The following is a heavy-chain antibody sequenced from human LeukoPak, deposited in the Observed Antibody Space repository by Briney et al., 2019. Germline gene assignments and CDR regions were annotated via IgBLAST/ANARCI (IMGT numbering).Heavy chain of an antibody. Sequence: GASVKVSCKASGYTFTSYGISWVRQAPGQGLEWMGWINTNTGNPTCAQGFTGRFVFSLDTSVSTAYLQISSLKAEDTAVYYCARVPTYYYDSSGYYSEWIFDYWGQGTLVTVSS. CDR2: INTNTGNP. J-gene: IGHJ4*02. CDR1: GYTFTSYG. D-gene: IGHD3-22*01. V-gene: IGHV7-4-1*02. CDR3: ARVPTYYYDSSGYYSEWIFDY.